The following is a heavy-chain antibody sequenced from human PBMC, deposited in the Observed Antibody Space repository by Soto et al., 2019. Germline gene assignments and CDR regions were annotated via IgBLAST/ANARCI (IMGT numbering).Heavy chain of an antibody. CDR1: GGSFSGYY. Sequence: SETLSLTCAVYGGSFSGYYLSWIRQPPGKGLEWIGEINHSGSTNYNPSLKSRVTISVDTSKNQFSLKLSSVTAADTAVYYCARVTGRYYYGMDVWGQGTTVTVSS. J-gene: IGHJ6*02. CDR2: INHSGST. V-gene: IGHV4-34*01. CDR3: ARVTGRYYYGMDV.